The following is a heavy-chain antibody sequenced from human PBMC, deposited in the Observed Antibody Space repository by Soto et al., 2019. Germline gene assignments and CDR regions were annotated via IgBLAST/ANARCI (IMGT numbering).Heavy chain of an antibody. CDR2: IYYSGST. CDR3: AGEAKDNYYYGMDV. CDR1: GFSVSSGSYC. J-gene: IGHJ6*02. Sequence: SETLSLTCTVSGFSVSSGSYCLRWIRPPPGKGLEWIGYIYYSGSTNYNPSLKSRVTISVDTSKNQFSLKLSSVTAADTAVYYCAGEAKDNYYYGMDVWGQGTTVTVSS. V-gene: IGHV4-61*01. D-gene: IGHD3-10*01.